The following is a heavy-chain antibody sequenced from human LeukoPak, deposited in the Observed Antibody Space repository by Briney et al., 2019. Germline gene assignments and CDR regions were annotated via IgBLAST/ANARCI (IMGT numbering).Heavy chain of an antibody. V-gene: IGHV3-21*01. J-gene: IGHJ4*02. CDR1: GFTFSTYS. CDR3: ARGPPGDY. Sequence: PGGSLRLSCAVSGFTFSTYSMNWVRQAPGKGLEWVSSISSSSNYIDYADSVKGRFTVSRDNAKNSLYLQMNTLRAEDTALYYCARGPPGDYWGQGTLVTVSS. D-gene: IGHD3-10*01. CDR2: ISSSSNYI.